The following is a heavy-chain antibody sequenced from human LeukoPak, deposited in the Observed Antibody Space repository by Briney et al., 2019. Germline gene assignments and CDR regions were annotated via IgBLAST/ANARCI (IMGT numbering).Heavy chain of an antibody. J-gene: IGHJ6*02. CDR3: ASPSRDGYNYVCPDV. CDR2: IYPGDSDT. D-gene: IGHD5-24*01. V-gene: IGHV5-51*01. Sequence: GESLKISCKGSGYSFTSYWIGWVRQMPGKGLEWMGIIYPGDSDTRYSPSFQGQVTISADKSISTAYPQWSSLKALDTAMYYCASPSRDGYNYVCPDVWGQGTTVTVSS. CDR1: GYSFTSYW.